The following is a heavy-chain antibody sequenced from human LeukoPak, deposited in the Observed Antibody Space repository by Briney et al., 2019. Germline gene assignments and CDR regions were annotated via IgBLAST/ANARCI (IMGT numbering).Heavy chain of an antibody. J-gene: IGHJ4*02. CDR1: GFTFSNHW. CDR3: ASGFLSGRGVVGY. CDR2: INLDGSSA. V-gene: IGHV3-74*01. D-gene: IGHD3-10*01. Sequence: TGGSLRLSCAASGFTFSNHWMHWVRQAPGKGLVWVSRINLDGSSATYADSVKGRFTISRDNAKNTLYLQMNSLSAEDTAVYYCASGFLSGRGVVGYWGQGTLVTVSS.